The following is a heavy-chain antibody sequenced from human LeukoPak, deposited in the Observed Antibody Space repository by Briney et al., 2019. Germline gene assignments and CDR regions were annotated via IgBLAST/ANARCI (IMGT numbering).Heavy chain of an antibody. CDR3: ARLNYYDSSGHYAFGI. V-gene: IGHV4-61*01. CDR2: VYYSGST. CDR1: GASFSSDTYY. D-gene: IGHD3-22*01. Sequence: SETLSLTCTVSGASFSSDTYYWSWIRQPPGKGLECIGYVYYSGSTNYNPSLKTPVTMSVDTSKNQFSLKLSSVTAADTAVYYCARLNYYDSSGHYAFGIWGQGTMVTVSS. J-gene: IGHJ3*02.